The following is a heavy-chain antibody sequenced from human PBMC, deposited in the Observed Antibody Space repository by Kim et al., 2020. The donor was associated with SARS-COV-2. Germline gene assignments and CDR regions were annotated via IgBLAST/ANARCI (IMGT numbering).Heavy chain of an antibody. CDR1: GFTFSSYG. CDR3: ARDKGYCSSTSCPANYYYYYGMDV. V-gene: IGHV3-33*01. CDR2: IWYDGSNK. D-gene: IGHD2-2*01. Sequence: GGSLRLSCAASGFTFSSYGMHWVRQAPGKGLEWVAVIWYDGSNKYYADSVKGRFTISRDNSKNTLYLQMNSLRAEDTAVYYCARDKGYCSSTSCPANYYYYYGMDVWGQGTTVTVSS. J-gene: IGHJ6*02.